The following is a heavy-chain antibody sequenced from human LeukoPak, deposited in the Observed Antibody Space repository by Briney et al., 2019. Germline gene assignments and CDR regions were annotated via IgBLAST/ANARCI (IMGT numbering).Heavy chain of an antibody. V-gene: IGHV1-18*01. Sequence: ASVTVSCTASGYSFTNFGVGWVRQAPGQGLEWMGWISAYNGDTNYAQKLQGRVTMTTDTSTSTAYMELRSLRSDDTAVYYCARSGDGNWFDPWGQGTLVTVSS. CDR2: ISAYNGDT. CDR3: ARSGDGNWFDP. D-gene: IGHD3-10*01. CDR1: GYSFTNFG. J-gene: IGHJ5*02.